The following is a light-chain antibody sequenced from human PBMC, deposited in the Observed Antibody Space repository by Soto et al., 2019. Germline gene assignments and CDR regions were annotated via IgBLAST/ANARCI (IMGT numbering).Light chain of an antibody. J-gene: IGLJ1*01. CDR1: SGSVSTSYY. CDR2: STN. V-gene: IGLV8-61*01. Sequence: QTVVTQEPSFSVSPGGTVTLTCDLSSGSVSTSYYPSWYQQTPGQAPRTLIYSTNTRSSGVPDRFSGSILGNKAALTITGAQADDESDYYCVLYMGSGISVFGTGTKVTVL. CDR3: VLYMGSGISV.